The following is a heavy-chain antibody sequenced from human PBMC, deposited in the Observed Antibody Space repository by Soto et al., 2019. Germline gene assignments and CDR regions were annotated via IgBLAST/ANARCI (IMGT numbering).Heavy chain of an antibody. Sequence: PGKGLEWVANINQDGSESYYVDSVKGRFTISRDNAKNLLYLQMTSLRAEDTAVYYCARPARECSSPGCANWGQGTLVTVSS. D-gene: IGHD2-2*01. CDR2: INQDGSES. CDR3: ARPARECSSPGCAN. J-gene: IGHJ4*02. V-gene: IGHV3-7*01.